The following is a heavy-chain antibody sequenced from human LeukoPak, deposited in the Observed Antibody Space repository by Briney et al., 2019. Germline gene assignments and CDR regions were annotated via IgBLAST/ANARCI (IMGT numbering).Heavy chain of an antibody. CDR1: GGSISSSSYY. Sequence: SETLSLTCTVSGGSISSSSYYWGWIRQPPGKGLEWIGRIYISGTIDYNPSLKSPVTISLDTSKNQFSLKLNSVTAADTAVYYCTRTSITMMGYYFDYWGQGTLVTVSS. CDR2: IYISGTI. J-gene: IGHJ4*02. CDR3: TRTSITMMGYYFDY. V-gene: IGHV4-39*07. D-gene: IGHD3-22*01.